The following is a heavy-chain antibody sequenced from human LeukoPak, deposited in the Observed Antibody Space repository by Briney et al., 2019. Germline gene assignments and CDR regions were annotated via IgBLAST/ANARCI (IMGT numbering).Heavy chain of an antibody. D-gene: IGHD3-22*01. CDR2: INTNTGNP. V-gene: IGHV7-4-1*02. CDR1: GYTFTSYA. J-gene: IGHJ3*02. Sequence: ASVKVSCKASGYTFTSYAMNWVRQAPGQGLEWMGWINTNTGNPTYAQGFTGRFVFSLDTSVSTAYLQISSLKAEDTAVYYCASPRPYYYDSSGYYEDAFDIWGQGTMVTVSS. CDR3: ASPRPYYYDSSGYYEDAFDI.